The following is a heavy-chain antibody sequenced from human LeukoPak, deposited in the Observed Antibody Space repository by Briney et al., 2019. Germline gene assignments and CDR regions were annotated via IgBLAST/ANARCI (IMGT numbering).Heavy chain of an antibody. CDR1: GYSISNDYF. CDR3: ARDRGRTVADAFDI. J-gene: IGHJ3*02. D-gene: IGHD4-23*01. Sequence: PSETLSLTCTVSGYSISNDYFWGWIRQPPGKGLEWIGSVSHSGSAYYNPFLKTRVTIPVDTSKNQFSLRLSSVTAADTAVYYCARDRGRTVADAFDIWGQGTMVTVSS. CDR2: VSHSGSA. V-gene: IGHV4-38-2*02.